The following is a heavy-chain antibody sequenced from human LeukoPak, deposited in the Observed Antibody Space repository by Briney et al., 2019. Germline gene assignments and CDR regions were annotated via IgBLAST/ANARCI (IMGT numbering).Heavy chain of an antibody. Sequence: GASVKVSCKASGYTFTSYYMHWVRQAPGQGLEWMGIINPRGGSTSYAQKFQGRVTMTRDMSTSTVYMELSSLRSEDTAVYYCAGDGPAHTVTTFGAFDIWGQGTMVTVSS. V-gene: IGHV1-46*01. CDR2: INPRGGST. J-gene: IGHJ3*02. D-gene: IGHD4-17*01. CDR3: AGDGPAHTVTTFGAFDI. CDR1: GYTFTSYY.